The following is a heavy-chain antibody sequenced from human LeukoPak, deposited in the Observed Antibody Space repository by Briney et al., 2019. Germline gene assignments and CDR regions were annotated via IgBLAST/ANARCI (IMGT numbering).Heavy chain of an antibody. CDR2: MNPNSGNT. Sequence: GASVKVSCKASGYTCTSYDINWVRQATGQGLEWMGWMNPNSGNTGYAQKFQGRVTMTRNTSISTAYMELSSLRSEDTAVYYCATLPRQQHTTNYYYYGMDVWGQGTTVTVSS. J-gene: IGHJ6*02. V-gene: IGHV1-8*01. D-gene: IGHD6-13*01. CDR1: GYTCTSYD. CDR3: ATLPRQQHTTNYYYYGMDV.